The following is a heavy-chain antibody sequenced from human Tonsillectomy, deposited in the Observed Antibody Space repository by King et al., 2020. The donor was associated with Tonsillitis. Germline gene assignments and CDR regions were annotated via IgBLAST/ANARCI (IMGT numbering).Heavy chain of an antibody. Sequence: VQLVESGGGVVQPGGSLSLSCAASGFIFRNYAVHWVRQAPGKGLEWVTVISYDGSNEKYADSVKGRFTVSRDNLKNTLYLQMDSLKADDTAIYFCARERTYSSRWGIDYWGQGTPVTVSS. CDR3: ARERTYSSRWGIDY. D-gene: IGHD6-19*01. V-gene: IGHV3-33*05. CDR2: ISYDGSNE. CDR1: GFIFRNYA. J-gene: IGHJ4*02.